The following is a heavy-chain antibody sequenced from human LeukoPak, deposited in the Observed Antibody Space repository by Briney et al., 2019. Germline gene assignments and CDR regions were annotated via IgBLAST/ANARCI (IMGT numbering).Heavy chain of an antibody. CDR3: ARDLSRITGTNWFDP. Sequence: ASVTVSFMSSVYTFTYHGISWVRQAPGQGREWVGWISAYNGNTNYLHKLQGRVAMTTDTSTSTAYMELRSLRSDDTAVYYCARDLSRITGTNWFDPWGQGTLVTVSS. J-gene: IGHJ5*02. V-gene: IGHV1-18*01. CDR2: ISAYNGNT. CDR1: VYTFTYHG. D-gene: IGHD1-20*01.